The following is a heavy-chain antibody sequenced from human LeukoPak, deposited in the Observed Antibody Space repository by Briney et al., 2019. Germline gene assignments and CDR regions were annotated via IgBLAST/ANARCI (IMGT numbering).Heavy chain of an antibody. CDR3: ARHRRIQSNRHYYYYMEV. J-gene: IGHJ6*03. Sequence: SETLSRTYTVSGGSVSSRRYYCSWIRQPPGKGLEWIGRIYYSGSTYYNPSLKSRVTISVDTSKNQFSLKLSSVTAADTAVYYCARHRRIQSNRHYYYYMEVGRWGSKVTVSS. D-gene: IGHD5-18*01. V-gene: IGHV4-39*01. CDR2: IYYSGST. CDR1: GGSVSSRRYY.